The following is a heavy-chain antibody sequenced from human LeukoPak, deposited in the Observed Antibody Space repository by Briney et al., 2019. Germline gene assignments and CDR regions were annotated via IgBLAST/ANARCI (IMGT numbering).Heavy chain of an antibody. CDR1: GYTFTSYG. CDR3: ARDRAPYDYVWGSYPLPLV. V-gene: IGHV1-18*01. J-gene: IGHJ4*02. D-gene: IGHD3-16*02. CDR2: ISAYNGNT. Sequence: EASVKVSCKASGYTFTSYGISWVRQAPGQGLEWMGWISAYNGNTNYAQKLQGRVTVTTDTSTSTAYMELRSLRSDDTAVYYCARDRAPYDYVWGSYPLPLVWGQGTLVTVSS.